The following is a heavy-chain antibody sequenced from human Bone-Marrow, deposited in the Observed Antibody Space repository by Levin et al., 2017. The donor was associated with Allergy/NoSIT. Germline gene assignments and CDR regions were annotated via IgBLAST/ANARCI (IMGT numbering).Heavy chain of an antibody. Sequence: TSETLSLTCTVSGGSISSYYWSWIRQPPGKGLEWIGYIYYSGSTNYNPSLKSRVTISVDTSKNQFSLKLSSVTAADTAVYYCARHVLWSGYSLWGQGTLVTVSS. D-gene: IGHD3-3*01. CDR3: ARHVLWSGYSL. CDR2: IYYSGST. J-gene: IGHJ4*02. V-gene: IGHV4-59*08. CDR1: GGSISSYY.